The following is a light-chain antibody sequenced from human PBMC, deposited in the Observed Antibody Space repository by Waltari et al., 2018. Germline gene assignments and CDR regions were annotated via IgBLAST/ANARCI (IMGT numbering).Light chain of an antibody. J-gene: IGKJ1*01. V-gene: IGKV3-15*01. Sequence: EIVMTQSQATLSVPPGERATLSCRASQSVSSNLAWYQQNPGQAPRLVIYGASTRATGIPARFSGSGSGTEFTLTISSLQSEDFAVYYCQQYNNWPQTFGQGTKVEIK. CDR1: QSVSSN. CDR3: QQYNNWPQT. CDR2: GAS.